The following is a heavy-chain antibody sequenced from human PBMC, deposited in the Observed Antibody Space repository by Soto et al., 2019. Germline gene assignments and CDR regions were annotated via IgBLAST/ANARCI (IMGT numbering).Heavy chain of an antibody. J-gene: IGHJ4*02. CDR3: ASGRQQLVPVEFDY. Sequence: QVQLVQSGAEVKKPGSSVKVSCKASGGTFSSYTISWVRQAPGQGLEWMGRIIPILGIANYAQKFQGRVTXXAXKXRSTAYMELSSLRSEDTAVYYWASGRQQLVPVEFDYWGQGTLVTVSS. CDR2: IIPILGIA. D-gene: IGHD6-13*01. CDR1: GGTFSSYT. V-gene: IGHV1-69*02.